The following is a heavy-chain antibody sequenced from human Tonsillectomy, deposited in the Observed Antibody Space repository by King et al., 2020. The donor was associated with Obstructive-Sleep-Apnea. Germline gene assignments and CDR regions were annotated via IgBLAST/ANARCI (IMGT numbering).Heavy chain of an antibody. D-gene: IGHD1-26*01. CDR2: ISTYNDNT. Sequence: QLVQSGAEVKKPGASVKVSCKASGYTFTTYGISWVRQAPGQGLEWMGWISTYNDNTNYAQKHQGRVTNTTDTSTSTAYMELRSLRTDDTAGHYCARVISGGSDLPASWFDSWGQGTLVTVSS. J-gene: IGHJ5*01. CDR1: GYTFTTYG. V-gene: IGHV1-18*04. CDR3: ARVISGGSDLPASWFDS.